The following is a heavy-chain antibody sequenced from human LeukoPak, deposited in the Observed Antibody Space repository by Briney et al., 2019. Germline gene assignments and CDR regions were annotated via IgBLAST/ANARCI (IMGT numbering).Heavy chain of an antibody. CDR1: GYTFTSYA. Sequence: ASAKVSCKASGYTFTSYAMNWVRQAPGQGLEWMGWINTNTGNPTYAQGLTGRFVFSLDTSVSTAYLQISSLKAEDTAVYYCARTYSSGWYYFDYWGQGTLVTVSS. J-gene: IGHJ4*02. D-gene: IGHD6-19*01. CDR2: INTNTGNP. CDR3: ARTYSSGWYYFDY. V-gene: IGHV7-4-1*02.